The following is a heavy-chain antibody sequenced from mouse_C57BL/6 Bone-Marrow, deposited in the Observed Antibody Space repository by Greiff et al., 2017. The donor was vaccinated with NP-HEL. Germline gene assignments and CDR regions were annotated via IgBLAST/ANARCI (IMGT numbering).Heavy chain of an antibody. CDR2: INPYNGGT. V-gene: IGHV1-19*01. D-gene: IGHD1-1*01. CDR1: GYTFTDYY. CDR3: ARWDYYGSSYEDWYFDV. J-gene: IGHJ1*03. Sequence: VQLQQSGPVLVKPGASVKMSCKASGYTFTDYYMNWVKQSHGKSLEWIGVINPYNGGTSYNQKFKGKATLTVDKSSSTAYMELNSLTSEDSAVYYCARWDYYGSSYEDWYFDVWGTGTTVTVSS.